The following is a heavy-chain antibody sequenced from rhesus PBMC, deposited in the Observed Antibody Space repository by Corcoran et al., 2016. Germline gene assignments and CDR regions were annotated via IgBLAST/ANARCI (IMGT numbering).Heavy chain of an antibody. CDR2: ISYSGST. D-gene: IGHD3-16*01. CDR1: GGSISSSYYY. Sequence: QVQLQESGPGLVKPSETLSLTCAVSGGSISSSYYYWSWIRPAPGTGLEWIGYISYSGSTSYNPSLKSRVTISRDTSKNQFSLKLSSVTAADTAVYYCARCVVVITTDYGLDSWGQGVVVTVSS. J-gene: IGHJ6*01. V-gene: IGHV4-122*02. CDR3: ARCVVVITTDYGLDS.